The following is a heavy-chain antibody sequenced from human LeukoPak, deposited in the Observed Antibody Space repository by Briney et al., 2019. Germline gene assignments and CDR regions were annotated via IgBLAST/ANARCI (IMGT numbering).Heavy chain of an antibody. J-gene: IGHJ4*02. CDR3: ARDDPARMTATLDY. V-gene: IGHV4-4*07. CDR2: IYTSGST. CDR1: GGSINNYF. D-gene: IGHD2-21*02. Sequence: SETLSLTCTVSGGSINNYFWSXVRXXAGXXXXXXGRIYTSGSTNYXPSLRSRVTXXVDMSKNQFSLKLSSVTAADTAVYYCARDDPARMTATLDYWGQGILVTVSS.